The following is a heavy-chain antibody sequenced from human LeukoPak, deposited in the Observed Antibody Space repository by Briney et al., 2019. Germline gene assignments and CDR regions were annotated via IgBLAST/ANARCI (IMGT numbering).Heavy chain of an antibody. V-gene: IGHV4-61*02. CDR3: ARLGSGWFPVVQNEIDY. J-gene: IGHJ4*02. CDR1: GGSISSGSYY. CDR2: ISTSGST. D-gene: IGHD6-19*01. Sequence: SQTLSLTCTVSGGSISSGSYYWTWIRQPAGKGLEWIGRISTSGSTNYNPSLKSRVTISVDTSKNQFSLKLSSVTAADTAVYYCARLGSGWFPVVQNEIDYWGQGTLVTVSS.